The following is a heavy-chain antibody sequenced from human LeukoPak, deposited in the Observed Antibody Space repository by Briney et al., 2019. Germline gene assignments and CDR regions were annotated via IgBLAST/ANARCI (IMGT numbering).Heavy chain of an antibody. CDR3: AREGDYGDLTAIDY. Sequence: GGSLRLSCAASGFTFSSYEMNWVRQAPGKGLEWVSSISSSSSYIYYADSVKGRFTISRDNAKNSLYLQMNSLRAEDTAVYYCAREGDYGDLTAIDYWGQGTLVTVSS. V-gene: IGHV3-21*01. J-gene: IGHJ4*02. CDR1: GFTFSSYE. D-gene: IGHD4-17*01. CDR2: ISSSSSYI.